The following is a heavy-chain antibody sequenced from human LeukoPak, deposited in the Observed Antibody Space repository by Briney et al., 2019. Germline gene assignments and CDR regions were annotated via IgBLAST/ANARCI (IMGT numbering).Heavy chain of an antibody. D-gene: IGHD1-20*01. CDR1: GFTFSFYM. Sequence: GGSLRLSCTASGFTFSFYMMNWVRQAPGKGLEWVSSISTSSSHIYYADSLKGRFTVSRDNAKSSLYLQMNNLRAEDTAVYYCARDDNWNDKPIDLWGQGTLVTVSS. V-gene: IGHV3-21*01. CDR2: ISTSSSHI. CDR3: ARDDNWNDKPIDL. J-gene: IGHJ4*02.